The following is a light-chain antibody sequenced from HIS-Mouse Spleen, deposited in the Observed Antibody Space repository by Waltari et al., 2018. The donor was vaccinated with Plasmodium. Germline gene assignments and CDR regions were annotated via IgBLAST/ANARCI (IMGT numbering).Light chain of an antibody. V-gene: IGLV2-8*01. CDR3: SSYAGSNNLV. Sequence: QSALTQPPSASGSPGQSVTISRTGTSSDVGWYNYVSWYQQHPGKAPKLMIYEVSKRPSGVPDRFSGSKSGNTASLTVSGLQAEDEADYYCSSYAGSNNLVFGGGTKLTVL. CDR1: SSDVGWYNY. J-gene: IGLJ2*01. CDR2: EVS.